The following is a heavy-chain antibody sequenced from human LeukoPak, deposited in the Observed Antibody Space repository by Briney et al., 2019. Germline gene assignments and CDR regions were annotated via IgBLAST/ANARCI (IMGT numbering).Heavy chain of an antibody. Sequence: PGGSLRLSCAASGFTFNNYWMTWVRQAPGMGLEWVANIKQDGSEKYYVDSVKGRFTISRDNAKNSLYLQMNSLRAEDTAVYYCARAIWSGYWGQGTLVTVSS. D-gene: IGHD3-3*01. V-gene: IGHV3-7*01. CDR1: GFTFNNYW. CDR3: ARAIWSGY. CDR2: IKQDGSEK. J-gene: IGHJ4*02.